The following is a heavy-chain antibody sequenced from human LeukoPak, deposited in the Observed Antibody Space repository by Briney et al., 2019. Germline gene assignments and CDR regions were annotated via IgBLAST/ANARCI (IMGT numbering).Heavy chain of an antibody. Sequence: SVKVSCKASGGTFSSYAISWVRQAPGQGLEWMGRIIPIFGTANYAQKFQGRVTITTDESTSTAYMELSSLRSEDTAVYYCARGPSYCSGGSCFPYYYYYYMDVWGKGTTVTVSS. D-gene: IGHD2-15*01. J-gene: IGHJ6*03. CDR2: IIPIFGTA. V-gene: IGHV1-69*05. CDR1: GGTFSSYA. CDR3: ARGPSYCSGGSCFPYYYYYYMDV.